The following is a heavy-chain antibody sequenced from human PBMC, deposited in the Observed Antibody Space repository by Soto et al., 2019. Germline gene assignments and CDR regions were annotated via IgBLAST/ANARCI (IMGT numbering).Heavy chain of an antibody. D-gene: IGHD3-3*01. CDR1: GYTFTSYD. Sequence: ASVKVSCKASGYTFTSYDINWVRQATGQGLEWMGWMNPNSGNTGYAQKFQGRVTMTRNTSISTAYMELRSLRSDDTAVYYCARESITIFGVVTMLDAFDIWGQ. CDR3: ARESITIFGVVTMLDAFDI. V-gene: IGHV1-8*01. J-gene: IGHJ3*02. CDR2: MNPNSGNT.